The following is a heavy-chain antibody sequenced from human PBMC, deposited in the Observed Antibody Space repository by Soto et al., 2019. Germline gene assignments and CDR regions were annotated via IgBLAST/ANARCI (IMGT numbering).Heavy chain of an antibody. J-gene: IGHJ6*02. CDR2: ISSGGGST. CDR3: AKLKGGLGRFYGMDA. CDR1: GFSFRNYA. Sequence: DEQLVESGGGSLKPGGSLRLSCAASGFSFRNYAMTWVRQSPGKGLEWVSLISSGGGSTNYADSVKGRFTISRDNSQNMLFLQMTGLRGDDTALYYCAKLKGGLGRFYGMDAWGQGTMVIVSS. D-gene: IGHD3-3*01. V-gene: IGHV3-23*04.